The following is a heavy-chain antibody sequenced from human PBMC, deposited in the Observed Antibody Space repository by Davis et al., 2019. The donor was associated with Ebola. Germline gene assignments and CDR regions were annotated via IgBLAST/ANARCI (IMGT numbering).Heavy chain of an antibody. J-gene: IGHJ4*02. Sequence: PGGSLRLSCAASGFTFSSYSMNWVRQAPGKGLEWVSYISSSSSTIYYADSVKGRFTISRDNAKNSLYLQMNSLRDEDTAVYYCARRCGDCVLVGAFDYWGQGTLVTVSS. CDR1: GFTFSSYS. CDR3: ARRCGDCVLVGAFDY. D-gene: IGHD2-21*01. V-gene: IGHV3-48*02. CDR2: ISSSSSTI.